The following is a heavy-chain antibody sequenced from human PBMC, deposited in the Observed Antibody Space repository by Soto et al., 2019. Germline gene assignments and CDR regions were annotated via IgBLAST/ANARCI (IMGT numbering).Heavy chain of an antibody. CDR2: ISWDGGST. CDR3: AKDIAASGWYSLDY. V-gene: IGHV3-43*01. J-gene: IGHJ4*02. Sequence: GESLKISCAASGFTFDDYTMHWVRQAPGKGLEWVSLISWDGGSTYYADSVKGRFTISRDNSKNSLYLQMNSLRTEDTALYYCAKDIAASGWYSLDYWGQGTLVTVSS. D-gene: IGHD6-19*01. CDR1: GFTFDDYT.